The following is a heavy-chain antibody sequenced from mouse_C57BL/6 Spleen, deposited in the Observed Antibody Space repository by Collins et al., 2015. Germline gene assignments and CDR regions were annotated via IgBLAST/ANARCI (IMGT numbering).Heavy chain of an antibody. D-gene: IGHD1-1*01. J-gene: IGHJ1*03. CDR1: GYIFTDYG. Sequence: QIQLVQSGPELKKPGETVKISCKGSGYIFTDYGMSWVKQAPGKGLKWMGWINMYSGVPTYADDFKGRFAFSLETSASTAYLQINNLKNEDTATYFCARHYGSWFGWFFDVWGTGATVTFSS. V-gene: IGHV9-3*01. CDR2: INMYSGVP. CDR3: ARHYGSWFGWFFDV.